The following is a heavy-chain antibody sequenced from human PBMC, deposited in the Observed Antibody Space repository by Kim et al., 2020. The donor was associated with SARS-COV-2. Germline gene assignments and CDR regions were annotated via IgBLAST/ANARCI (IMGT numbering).Heavy chain of an antibody. V-gene: IGHV1-18*04. Sequence: ASVKVSCKASGYTFTSYGISWVRQAPGQGLEWMGWISAYNGNTNYAQKLQGRVTMTTDTSTSTAYMELRSLRSDDTAVYYCAGGGNTIPGRIAAELVDYYYGMDVWGQGTTVTVSS. D-gene: IGHD6-13*01. CDR2: ISAYNGNT. CDR3: AGGGNTIPGRIAAELVDYYYGMDV. J-gene: IGHJ6*02. CDR1: GYTFTSYG.